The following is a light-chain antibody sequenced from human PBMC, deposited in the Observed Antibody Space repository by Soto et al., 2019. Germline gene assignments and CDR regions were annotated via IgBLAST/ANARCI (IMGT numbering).Light chain of an antibody. CDR1: SSDVGAYNF. V-gene: IGLV2-14*01. J-gene: IGLJ1*01. CDR3: SSYTTSAPYV. Sequence: VLTQPASVSGSPGQSITISCTGASSDVGAYNFVSWYQHHPGRAPKLIIYEVTIRPSGASNRFSGSKSGNTASLTISGLQAEDEADYYCSSYTTSAPYVFGSGTKVTVL. CDR2: EVT.